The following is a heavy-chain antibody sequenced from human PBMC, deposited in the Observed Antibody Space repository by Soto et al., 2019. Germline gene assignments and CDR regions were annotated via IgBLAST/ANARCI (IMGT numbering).Heavy chain of an antibody. D-gene: IGHD6-13*01. V-gene: IGHV4-31*03. J-gene: IGHJ5*02. CDR3: ARVGYSSQEMVDWFDP. Sequence: SETLSLTCTVSGGSISSGGYYWSWIRQHPGKGLEWIGYIYYSGSTYYNPSLKSRVTISVDTSKNQFSLKLSSVTVADTAVYYCARVGYSSQEMVDWFDPWGQGTLVTVSS. CDR2: IYYSGST. CDR1: GGSISSGGYY.